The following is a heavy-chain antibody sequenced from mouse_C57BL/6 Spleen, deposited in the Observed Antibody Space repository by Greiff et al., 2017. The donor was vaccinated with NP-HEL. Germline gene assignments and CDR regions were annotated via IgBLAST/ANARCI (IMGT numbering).Heavy chain of an antibody. CDR2: ISDGGSYT. Sequence: EVNVVESGGGLVKPGGSLKLSCAASGFTFSSYAMSWVRQTPEKRLEWVATISDGGSYTYYPDNVKGRFTISRDTAKNNLYLQRSHLKSEDTARYYCARGTDYWGQGTTLTVSS. J-gene: IGHJ2*01. V-gene: IGHV5-4*03. D-gene: IGHD3-1*01. CDR3: ARGTDY. CDR1: GFTFSSYA.